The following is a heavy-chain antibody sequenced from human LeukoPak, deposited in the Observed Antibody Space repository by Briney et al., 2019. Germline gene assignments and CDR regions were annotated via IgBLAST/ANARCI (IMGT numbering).Heavy chain of an antibody. CDR1: GFTFSNYG. CDR2: IRHGGSSE. CDR3: AKDPTAHYYDSAIYFDS. J-gene: IGHJ4*02. D-gene: IGHD3-22*01. Sequence: SGGSLRLSCAASGFTFSNYGMDWVRQTPDKGLEWLAFIRHGGSSEQYADSVTGRFTISRDNSKNTLHLQMHSLRPEDTGVYYCAKDPTAHYYDSAIYFDSWGQGSQVTVSS. V-gene: IGHV3-30*02.